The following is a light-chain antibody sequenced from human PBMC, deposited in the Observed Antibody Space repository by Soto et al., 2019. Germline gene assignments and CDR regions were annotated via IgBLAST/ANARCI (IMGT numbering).Light chain of an antibody. CDR3: QHYGSSPRT. J-gene: IGKJ1*01. CDR1: QSVTSTY. Sequence: EIVLTQSPGTLSLSPGEGATLSCRASQSVTSTYLAWFQQKPGQAPGLLIYDVSTRATGIPDRFSGSGSGTDFTLTISRLEPEDFAVYYCQHYGSSPRTFGQGTKVEIK. V-gene: IGKV3-20*01. CDR2: DVS.